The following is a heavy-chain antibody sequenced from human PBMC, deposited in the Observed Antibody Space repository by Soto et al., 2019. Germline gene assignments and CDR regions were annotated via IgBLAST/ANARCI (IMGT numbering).Heavy chain of an antibody. J-gene: IGHJ4*02. CDR2: MYYSGST. CDR1: GDSISISSYY. CDR3: ASHRGYGDYDY. V-gene: IGHV4-39*01. D-gene: IGHD4-17*01. Sequence: SETLSLTCTISGDSISISSYYWAWIRQPPGKGLEWIGSMYYSGSTYNNPSLKSRVTISVDTPKKQFSLILSSVTAADTAVYYRASHRGYGDYDYWGQGNLVTVSS.